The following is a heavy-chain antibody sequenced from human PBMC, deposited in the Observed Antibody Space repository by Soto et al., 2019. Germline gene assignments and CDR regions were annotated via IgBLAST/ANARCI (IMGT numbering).Heavy chain of an antibody. J-gene: IGHJ4*02. CDR3: AKDNSPMATTYYFDY. CDR1: GFIFDDYA. D-gene: IGHD1-26*01. Sequence: EVQLVESGGGLVQPGRSLRLSCAASGFIFDDYAMHWVRQAPGKGLEWVSGISCNSSSIGYAGSVKGRFTISRDNAKNSLYLQMNSLRAEDTAFYYCAKDNSPMATTYYFDYWGQGTLVTVSS. CDR2: ISCNSSSI. V-gene: IGHV3-9*01.